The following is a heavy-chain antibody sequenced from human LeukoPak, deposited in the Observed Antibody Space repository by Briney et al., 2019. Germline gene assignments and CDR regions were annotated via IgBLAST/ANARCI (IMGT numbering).Heavy chain of an antibody. D-gene: IGHD3-10*02. CDR3: AELGITMIGGV. J-gene: IGHJ6*04. CDR1: GFTFSSYE. V-gene: IGHV3-48*03. Sequence: TGRSLRLSCAASGFTFSSYEMNWVRQAPGKGLEWVSYISSSGSTIYYADSVKGRFTISRDNAKNSLYLQMNSLRAEDTAVYYCAELGITMIGGVWGKGTTVTISS. CDR2: ISSSGSTI.